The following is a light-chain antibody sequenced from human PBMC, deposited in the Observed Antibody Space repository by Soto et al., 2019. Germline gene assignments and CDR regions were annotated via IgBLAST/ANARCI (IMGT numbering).Light chain of an antibody. CDR1: SSDVGGYNY. V-gene: IGLV2-14*01. CDR2: EVG. J-gene: IGLJ2*01. Sequence: QSALTQPASVSGSPGQSITISCTGTSSDVGGYNYVSWYQQRPGKAPKLMIHEVGNRPSGVSNRFSGSKSGNTASLTISGLQAEDEGDYYCSSYTSSTTPVVFGGGTKVTVL. CDR3: SSYTSSTTPVV.